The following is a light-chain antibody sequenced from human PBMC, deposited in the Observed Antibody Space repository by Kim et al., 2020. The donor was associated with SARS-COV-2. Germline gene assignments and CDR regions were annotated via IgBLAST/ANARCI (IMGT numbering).Light chain of an antibody. V-gene: IGKV1-39*01. CDR1: QSVSSY. Sequence: SASIGDRCTITCRASQSVSSYLSWYQQKPGKAPKLLIYTASSLYSGVPSRFSGGGSGTDFTLTISSLQPEDFATYYCQQSYSTPGTFGQGTKLEI. CDR3: QQSYSTPGT. J-gene: IGKJ2*01. CDR2: TAS.